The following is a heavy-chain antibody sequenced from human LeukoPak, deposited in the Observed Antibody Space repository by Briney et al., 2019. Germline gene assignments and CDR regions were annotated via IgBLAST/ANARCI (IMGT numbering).Heavy chain of an antibody. CDR3: ARAEVVGAHLRSGYFQH. CDR2: IYHSGRT. V-gene: IGHV4-38-2*02. J-gene: IGHJ1*01. D-gene: IGHD1-26*01. CDR1: GYSISSGYY. Sequence: PSETLSLTCTVSGYSISSGYYWGWIRQPPGKGLEWIGSIYHSGRTFYNPSLKSRVTISVDKSKNQFSLNVSSVTAADTAVYYCARAEVVGAHLRSGYFQHWGQGTLVIVSS.